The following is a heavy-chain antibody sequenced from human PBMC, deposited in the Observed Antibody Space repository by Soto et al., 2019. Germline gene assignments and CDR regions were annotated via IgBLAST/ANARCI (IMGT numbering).Heavy chain of an antibody. CDR1: GFIVSDTY. J-gene: IGHJ3*02. CDR3: AREPRYCRGGSCSITADAYDI. CDR2: ISNRGDT. Sequence: EVQLVESGGGLVQPGGCLRLSCTASGFIVSDTYVNWVGQAPGKGLEWVSVISNRGDTHYAESVRGRFSLSRDISDNTLHLQMNNLRVEDTAVYYCAREPRYCRGGSCSITADAYDIWGQGTMVTVSS. D-gene: IGHD2-15*01. V-gene: IGHV3-66*01.